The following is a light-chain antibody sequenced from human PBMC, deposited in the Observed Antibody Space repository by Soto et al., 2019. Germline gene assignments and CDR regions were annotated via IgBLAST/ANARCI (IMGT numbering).Light chain of an antibody. CDR3: QQYYSYPLLT. J-gene: IGKJ4*01. Sequence: AIRMTQSPSSLSASTGDRVTITCRASQGISSYLAWYQQKPGKAPKLLIYAASTLQSGVPSRFSGSGSGTDFTLTISCLQSEDFATFCCQQYYSYPLLTFGGGTKV. CDR2: AAS. CDR1: QGISSY. V-gene: IGKV1-8*01.